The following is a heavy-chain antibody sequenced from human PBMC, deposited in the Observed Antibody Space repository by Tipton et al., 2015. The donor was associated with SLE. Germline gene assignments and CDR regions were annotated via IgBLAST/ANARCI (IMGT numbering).Heavy chain of an antibody. CDR2: ISYDGSNK. D-gene: IGHD3-10*01. Sequence: QVQLVQSGGGVVQPGRSLRLSCAASGFTFSSYAMHWVRQAPGKGLEWVAVISYDGSNKYYADSVKGRFTISRDNSKNTLYLQMNSLRAEDTAVYYCAGGLLLFRELWYWGQGALVTVSS. V-gene: IGHV3-30*04. J-gene: IGHJ4*02. CDR1: GFTFSSYA. CDR3: AGGLLLFRELWY.